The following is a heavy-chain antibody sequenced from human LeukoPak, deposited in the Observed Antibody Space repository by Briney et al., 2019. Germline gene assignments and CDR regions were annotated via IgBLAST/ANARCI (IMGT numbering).Heavy chain of an antibody. V-gene: IGHV4-34*01. D-gene: IGHD6-13*01. CDR3: ASRWYTRKDFDY. CDR2: INHRGST. J-gene: IGHJ4*02. CDR1: GGSFSGYY. Sequence: PSETLSLTCAVYGGSFSGYYWSWIRQPPGKGLEWIGEINHRGSTNYNPSLKSRVTISVDTSKNQFSLKLSSVTAADAAVYYRASRWYTRKDFDYWGQGTLVTVSS.